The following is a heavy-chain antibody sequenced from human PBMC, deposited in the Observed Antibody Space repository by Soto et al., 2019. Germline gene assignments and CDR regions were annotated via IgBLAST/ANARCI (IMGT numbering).Heavy chain of an antibody. V-gene: IGHV1-69*02. CDR2: IIPILGIA. CDR1: GGTFSSYT. CDR3: ARGRWAGGFPAFDI. Sequence: QVQLVQSGAEVKKPGSSVKVSCKASGGTFSSYTISWVRQAPGQGLEWMGRIIPILGIANYAQKFQGRVTITADKSTSTAYMELSSLRSEDTAVYYCARGRWAGGFPAFDIWGQGTMVTVSS. D-gene: IGHD3-16*01. J-gene: IGHJ3*02.